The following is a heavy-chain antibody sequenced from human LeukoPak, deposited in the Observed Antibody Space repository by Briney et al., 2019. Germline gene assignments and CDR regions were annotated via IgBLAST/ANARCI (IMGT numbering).Heavy chain of an antibody. CDR1: GYTFTSYD. CDR2: MNPNSGNT. Sequence: ASVKVSCKASGYTFTSYDINWVRQATGQGLEWMGWMNPNSGNTGYAQKFQGRVTMSRNTSISTAYMELSSLRSEDTAVYYCARAYFRKNRYCSGGSCYPAGYWGQGTLVTVSS. CDR3: ARAYFRKNRYCSGGSCYPAGY. D-gene: IGHD2-15*01. V-gene: IGHV1-8*01. J-gene: IGHJ4*02.